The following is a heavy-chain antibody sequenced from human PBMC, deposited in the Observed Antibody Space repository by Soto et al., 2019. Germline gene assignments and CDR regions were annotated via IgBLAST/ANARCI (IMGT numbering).Heavy chain of an antibody. J-gene: IGHJ3*02. CDR3: ERDVEMTTSGDAFDI. V-gene: IGHV3-74*01. Sequence: EVQLVESGGGLVQPGGSLRLSCAASGFTFSSYWMHWVRQAPGEGLVWVSRIKNDGTRTNYADSVKGRFTASRDNGKNTLYLQMNSLRAEDTAVYYCERDVEMTTSGDAFDIWGQGTMVTVSS. CDR1: GFTFSSYW. D-gene: IGHD2-21*02. CDR2: IKNDGTRT.